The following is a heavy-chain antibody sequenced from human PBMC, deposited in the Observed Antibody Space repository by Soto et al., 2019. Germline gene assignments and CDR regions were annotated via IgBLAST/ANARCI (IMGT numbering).Heavy chain of an antibody. J-gene: IGHJ6*02. CDR2: INPNTGVT. CDR1: GYTFIGFY. Sequence: QVQLVQSGAEVKKPGASVKVSCKASGYTFIGFYMHWVRQAPGQGLEWMAFINPNTGVTNYAQKFQGRVPMTRDTSISTAYMEVSRLRSDDTAVYYCARGPRYGMDVWGQGTTVIVS. V-gene: IGHV1-2*02. CDR3: ARGPRYGMDV.